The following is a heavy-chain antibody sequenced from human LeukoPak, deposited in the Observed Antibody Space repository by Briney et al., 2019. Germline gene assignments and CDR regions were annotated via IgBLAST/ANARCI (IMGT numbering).Heavy chain of an antibody. Sequence: GGSLRLSCAASGFTFSSYGMHWVRQAPGKGLEWVAFIRYDGSNKYYADSVKGRFTISRDNSKNTLYLQMNSLRAEDTAVYYCAKGRDILTGYYKVPDAFDIWGQGTMVTVSS. CDR3: AKGRDILTGYYKVPDAFDI. CDR2: IRYDGSNK. V-gene: IGHV3-30*02. CDR1: GFTFSSYG. J-gene: IGHJ3*02. D-gene: IGHD3-9*01.